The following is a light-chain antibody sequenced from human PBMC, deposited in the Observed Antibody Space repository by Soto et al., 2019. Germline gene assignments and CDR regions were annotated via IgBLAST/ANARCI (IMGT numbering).Light chain of an antibody. V-gene: IGLV2-14*01. CDR3: RSYTCRSTQD. J-gene: IGLJ1*01. Sequence: QSVLTQPASVSGSPGQSITISCTGTSSDVGGYNYVSWYQQHPGKAPKLMIYDVSNRPSGVSNRFSGSKSGNTASLTISGLQVEDEADYYCRSYTCRSTQDFATGSKVTVL. CDR2: DVS. CDR1: SSDVGGYNY.